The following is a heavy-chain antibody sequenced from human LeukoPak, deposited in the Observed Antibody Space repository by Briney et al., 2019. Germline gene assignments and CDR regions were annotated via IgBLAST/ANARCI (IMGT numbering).Heavy chain of an antibody. Sequence: PGGSLRLSCAASGFTVSSNYMTWVRQAPGKGLEWVSYISGSGSNIHYADSVKGRFTISRDNAKNSLSLQMNSLRAEDTAIYYCAREAVPGGRGDTFDIWGQGTMVTVSS. D-gene: IGHD6-19*01. J-gene: IGHJ3*02. CDR3: AREAVPGGRGDTFDI. CDR2: ISGSGSNI. CDR1: GFTVSSNY. V-gene: IGHV3-48*03.